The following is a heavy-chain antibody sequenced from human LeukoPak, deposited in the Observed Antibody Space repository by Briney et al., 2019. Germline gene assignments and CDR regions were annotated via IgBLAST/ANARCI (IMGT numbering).Heavy chain of an antibody. D-gene: IGHD6-6*01. J-gene: IGHJ4*02. Sequence: PGGSLRLSCAASGFTFSIYAMSWVRQAPGRGLEWVSAITDSGGDTYHADSVKGRLTISRDNSKNTLYLQMNSLRVEDTAVYYCAKGSSSSPPYYFDFWGQGALVTVSS. V-gene: IGHV3-23*01. CDR2: ITDSGGDT. CDR1: GFTFSIYA. CDR3: AKGSSSSPPYYFDF.